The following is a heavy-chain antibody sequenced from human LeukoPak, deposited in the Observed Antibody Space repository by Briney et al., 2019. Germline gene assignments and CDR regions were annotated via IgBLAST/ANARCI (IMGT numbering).Heavy chain of an antibody. CDR3: ARDGAVVVPAAIHGDYYYYGMDV. V-gene: IGHV3-48*02. J-gene: IGHJ6*02. Sequence: PGGSLRLSCAASGFTFSSYSMNWVRQAPGKGLEWVSYISSSSSTIYYADSVKGRFTISRDNAKNSLYLQMNSLRDEDTAVYYCARDGAVVVPAAIHGDYYYYGMDVWGQGTTVTVSS. CDR1: GFTFSSYS. CDR2: ISSSSSTI. D-gene: IGHD2-2*01.